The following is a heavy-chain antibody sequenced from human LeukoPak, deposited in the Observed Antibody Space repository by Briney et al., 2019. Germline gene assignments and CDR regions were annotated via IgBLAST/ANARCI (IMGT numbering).Heavy chain of an antibody. V-gene: IGHV4-59*01. J-gene: IGHJ4*02. CDR1: GGSISSYY. CDR2: IYYSGST. Sequence: SETLSLTCTVSGGSISSYYWSWIRQPPGKGLEWIGYIYYSGSTNYNPSLKSRVTISVDTSKNQFSLKLSSVTAADTAVYYCARATGTVTGGLNDYVWGSYRPYYFDYWGQGTLVTVSS. CDR3: ARATGTVTGGLNDYVWGSYRPYYFDY. D-gene: IGHD3-16*02.